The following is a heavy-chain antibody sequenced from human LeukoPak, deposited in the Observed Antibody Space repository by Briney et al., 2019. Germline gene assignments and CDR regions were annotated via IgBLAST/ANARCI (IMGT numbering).Heavy chain of an antibody. CDR3: ASYYYDSSGWAYIDY. D-gene: IGHD3-22*01. CDR2: IYHSGST. V-gene: IGHV4-30-2*01. J-gene: IGHJ4*02. Sequence: SETLSLTCAASGGSISSGGYSWSWIRQPPGKGLEWIGYIYHSGSTYYNPSLKSRVTISVDRSKNQFSLKLSSVTAADTAVYYCASYYYDSSGWAYIDYWGQGTLVTVSS. CDR1: GGSISSGGYS.